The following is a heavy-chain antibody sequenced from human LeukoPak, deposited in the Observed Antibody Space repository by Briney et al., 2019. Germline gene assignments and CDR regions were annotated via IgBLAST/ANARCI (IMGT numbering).Heavy chain of an antibody. CDR1: GFTLRSYD. V-gene: IGHV3-30*18. CDR3: AKDMRPGDSDGHGSPFDY. CDR2: ISYDGFNK. J-gene: IGHJ4*02. Sequence: AGGSLRLSSAAYGFTLRSYDMHRVRQAPGKGLEWVAVISYDGFNKYYADSVKGRFTISRDNSKNTLYLQMNSLGAEDTAVYYSAKDMRPGDSDGHGSPFDYWGQGTLVTVSS. D-gene: IGHD5-18*01.